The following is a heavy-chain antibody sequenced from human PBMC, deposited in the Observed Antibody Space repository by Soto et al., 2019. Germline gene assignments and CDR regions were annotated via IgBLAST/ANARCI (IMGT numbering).Heavy chain of an antibody. CDR1: GFTFSSSW. CDR2: IKCDGSEK. J-gene: IGHJ3*02. V-gene: IGHV3-7*03. D-gene: IGHD3-22*01. CDR3: VRGLAMIVVVIITLDAFDI. Sequence: PGGSLRLSCAASGFTFSSSWMHWVCQAPEKGLEWVADIKCDGSEKYYVDSVKGRLTISRDNAKNSLYLQVNSLRAEDMTVYYCVRGLAMIVVVIITLDAFDIWGQGTMVTVSS.